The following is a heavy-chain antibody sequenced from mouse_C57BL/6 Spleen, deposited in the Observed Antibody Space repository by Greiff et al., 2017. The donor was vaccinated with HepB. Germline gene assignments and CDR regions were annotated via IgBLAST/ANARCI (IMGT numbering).Heavy chain of an antibody. CDR3: ASPLYYGSSYYAMDY. Sequence: VQLKESGAELVKPGASVKLSCTASGFNIKDYYMHWVKQRTEQGLEWIGRIDPEDGETKYAPKFQGKATITADTSSNTAYPQLSSLTSEDTAVYYCASPLYYGSSYYAMDYWGQVTSVTVSS. CDR2: IDPEDGET. CDR1: GFNIKDYY. V-gene: IGHV14-2*01. J-gene: IGHJ4*01. D-gene: IGHD1-1*01.